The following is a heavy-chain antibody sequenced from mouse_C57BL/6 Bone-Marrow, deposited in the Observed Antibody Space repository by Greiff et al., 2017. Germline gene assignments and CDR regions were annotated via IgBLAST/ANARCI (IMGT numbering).Heavy chain of an antibody. CDR2: IDPENGDT. J-gene: IGHJ2*01. Sequence: VQLQQSGAELVRPGASVKLSCTASGFNIKDDYMHWVKQRPERGLEWIGWIDPENGDTEYASKFQGKATITADTSSNTAYLQLSSLTSEDTAVYYCTSYYGGGWGQGTTLTVSS. D-gene: IGHD1-1*01. CDR3: TSYYGGG. CDR1: GFNIKDDY. V-gene: IGHV14-4*01.